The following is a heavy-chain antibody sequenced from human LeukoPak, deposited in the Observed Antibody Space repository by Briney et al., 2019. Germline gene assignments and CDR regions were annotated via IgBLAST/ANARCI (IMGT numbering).Heavy chain of an antibody. D-gene: IGHD3-10*01. CDR2: IYPGDSDT. Sequence: GESLKISCKGSGYSFTSYWIGWVRQMPGKGLEWMGIIYPGDSDTRYSPSFQGQVTISADKSISTAYPQWSSLKASDTAMYYCARRTDYYGSGSYFLHWGQGTLVTVSS. CDR3: ARRTDYYGSGSYFLH. V-gene: IGHV5-51*01. J-gene: IGHJ4*02. CDR1: GYSFTSYW.